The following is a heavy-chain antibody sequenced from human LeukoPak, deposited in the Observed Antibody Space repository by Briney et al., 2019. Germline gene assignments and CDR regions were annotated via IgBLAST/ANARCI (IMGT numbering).Heavy chain of an antibody. CDR3: ARDRRMVRGGGGPFDY. Sequence: GASVKVSCKASGYTFTSYYMHWVRQAPGQGLEWMGIINPSGGSTSYAQKFQGRVTMTRDMSTSTVYMELSSLRSEDTAVYYCARDRRMVRGGGGPFDYWGQGTLVTVSS. CDR2: INPSGGST. J-gene: IGHJ4*02. V-gene: IGHV1-46*01. D-gene: IGHD3-10*01. CDR1: GYTFTSYY.